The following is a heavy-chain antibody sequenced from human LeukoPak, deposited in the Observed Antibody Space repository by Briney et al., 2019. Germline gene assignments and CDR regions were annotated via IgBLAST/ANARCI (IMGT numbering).Heavy chain of an antibody. D-gene: IGHD5-18*01. CDR2: FNHSGSS. J-gene: IGHJ5*02. CDR3: ARWIRGYRYGWFDP. Sequence: PSETLSLTCAVYGGFFSGYYWSWLRHPPGKGLEWIGEFNHSGSSNYSASLKSRVTISVDTYKNQFSLKLRSVTDADAAVYYCARWIRGYRYGWFDPWGQGTLVTVSS. V-gene: IGHV4-34*01. CDR1: GGFFSGYY.